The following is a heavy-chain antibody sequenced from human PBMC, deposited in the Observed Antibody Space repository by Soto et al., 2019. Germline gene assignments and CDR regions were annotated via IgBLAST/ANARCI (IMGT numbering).Heavy chain of an antibody. CDR3: ARTETHCSGGSCYYFDY. CDR2: INPNSGGT. D-gene: IGHD2-15*01. Sequence: GASVKVSCKASGYTFTGYYMHWVRQAPGQGLEWMGWINPNSGGTNYAQKFQGWVTMTRDTSISTAYMELSRLRSDDTAVYYCARTETHCSGGSCYYFDYWGQGTLVTVPQ. J-gene: IGHJ4*02. CDR1: GYTFTGYY. V-gene: IGHV1-2*04.